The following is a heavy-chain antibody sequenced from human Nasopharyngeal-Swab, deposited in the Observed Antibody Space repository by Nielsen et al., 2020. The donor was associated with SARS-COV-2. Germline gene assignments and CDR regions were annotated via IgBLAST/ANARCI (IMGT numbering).Heavy chain of an antibody. J-gene: IGHJ5*02. CDR3: ARDRFTMVRGAFDP. V-gene: IGHV3-21*01. Sequence: GESLKISCAASGFTFSSYSMNWVRQAPGKGLEWVSFISSSSSYIYYADSVKGRFTISRDNAKNSLYLQMNSLRAEDTAVYYCARDRFTMVRGAFDPWGQGTLVTVSS. CDR2: ISSSSSYI. D-gene: IGHD3-10*01. CDR1: GFTFSSYS.